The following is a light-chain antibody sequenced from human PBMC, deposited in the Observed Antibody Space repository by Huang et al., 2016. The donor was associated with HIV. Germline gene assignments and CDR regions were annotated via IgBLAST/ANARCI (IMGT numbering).Light chain of an antibody. J-gene: IGKJ1*01. V-gene: IGKV4-1*01. CDR3: QQYYSIPWT. CDR1: QSVLSSSNHKNY. Sequence: DIVMTQSPDSLAVSLGERATIDCKSSQSVLSSSNHKNYLAWYQQKSGQSPKLLIYWAYTRESGVPDRFSGSGSGTDFTITISSLQAEDVAVYFCQQYYSIPWTFGQGTKVEVK. CDR2: WAY.